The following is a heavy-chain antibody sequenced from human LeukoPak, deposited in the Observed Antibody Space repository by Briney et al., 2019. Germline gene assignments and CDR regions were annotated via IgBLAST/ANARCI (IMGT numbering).Heavy chain of an antibody. CDR2: IYYSGST. Sequence: SETLSLTCTVSGGSISSYYWSWIRQPPGKGLEWIGYIYYSGSTNYNPSLKSRVTISVDTSKNQFSLKLSSVTAADTAVYYCAKTITIFGVAPLNWFDPWGQGTLVTVSS. J-gene: IGHJ5*02. V-gene: IGHV4-59*01. CDR3: AKTITIFGVAPLNWFDP. D-gene: IGHD3-3*01. CDR1: GGSISSYY.